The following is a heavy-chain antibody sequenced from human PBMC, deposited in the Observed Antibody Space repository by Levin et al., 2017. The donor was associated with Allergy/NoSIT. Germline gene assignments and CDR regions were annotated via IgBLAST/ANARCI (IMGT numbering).Heavy chain of an antibody. CDR1: GGSISSSY. Sequence: PSQTLSLTCTVSGGSISSSYWSWIRQPPGKGLEWIGYIYNSGSTNYNPSLKSRVTLSVDTSKNQFSLKVSSVTAADTAVYYCARVFSSSSGRPIDYWGQGTLVTVSS. J-gene: IGHJ4*02. CDR3: ARVFSSSSGRPIDY. V-gene: IGHV4-59*01. CDR2: IYNSGST. D-gene: IGHD6-6*01.